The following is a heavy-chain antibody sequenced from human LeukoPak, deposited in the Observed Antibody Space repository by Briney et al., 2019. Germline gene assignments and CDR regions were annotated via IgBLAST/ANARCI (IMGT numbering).Heavy chain of an antibody. CDR1: RFTFSSYW. CDR2: IKNDGSEK. V-gene: IGHV3-7*01. Sequence: GGSLRLSCAASRFTFSSYWMSWVRQVPGKGLEWVANIKNDGSEKYYVDSVKGRFIISRDNANNSLYLQMNSLRAEDTAVYYCARRLCYYHSGGYYYDNWGQGTLVTVSS. CDR3: ARRLCYYHSGGYYYDN. J-gene: IGHJ4*02. D-gene: IGHD3-22*01.